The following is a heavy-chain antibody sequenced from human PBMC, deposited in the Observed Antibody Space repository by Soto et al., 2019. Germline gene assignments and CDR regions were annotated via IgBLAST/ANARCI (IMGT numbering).Heavy chain of an antibody. CDR3: ARGASCSSTSCYDTFHYGLAV. CDR2: ITASNGNA. Sequence: ASVKVSCKASGYTFTNYGITWVRQAPGQGLEWMGWITASNGNANYAREIQGRLTLTRDTSTNTASMELRSLRSDDTAVYYCARGASCSSTSCYDTFHYGLAVWGQGTTVTVSS. D-gene: IGHD2-2*01. V-gene: IGHV1-18*01. CDR1: GYTFTNYG. J-gene: IGHJ6*02.